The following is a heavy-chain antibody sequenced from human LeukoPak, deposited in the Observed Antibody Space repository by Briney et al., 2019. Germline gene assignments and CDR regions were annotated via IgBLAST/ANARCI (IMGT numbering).Heavy chain of an antibody. Sequence: SETLSLTCTVSGGSISSGGYYWSWIRQPPGKGLEWIGYIYHSGSTYYNPSLKSRVTISVDTSKNQFSLKLSSVTAADTAVYYCARQSRKSLGFQRWGQGTLVTVSS. CDR1: GGSISSGGYY. J-gene: IGHJ1*01. CDR3: ARQSRKSLGFQR. V-gene: IGHV4-30-2*01. CDR2: IYHSGST. D-gene: IGHD7-27*01.